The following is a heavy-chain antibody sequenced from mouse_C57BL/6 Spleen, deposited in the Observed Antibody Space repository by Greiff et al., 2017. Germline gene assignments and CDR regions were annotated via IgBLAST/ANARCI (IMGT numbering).Heavy chain of an antibody. CDR3: AVYYYGSSSHYYAMDY. D-gene: IGHD1-1*01. CDR1: GYTFTSYG. CDR2: IYPRSGNT. V-gene: IGHV1-81*01. J-gene: IGHJ4*01. Sequence: QVQLKQSGAELARPGASVKLSCKASGYTFTSYGISWVKQRTGQGLEWIGEIYPRSGNTYYNEKFKGKATLTADKSSSTAYMELRSLTSEDSAVYFCAVYYYGSSSHYYAMDYWGQGTSVTVSS.